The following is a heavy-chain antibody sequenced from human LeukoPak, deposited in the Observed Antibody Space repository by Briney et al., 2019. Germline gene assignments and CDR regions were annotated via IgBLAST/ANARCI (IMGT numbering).Heavy chain of an antibody. V-gene: IGHV5-51*01. D-gene: IGHD1-14*01. CDR3: AILNHPDSRVY. J-gene: IGHJ4*02. CDR1: GYTFTTSW. CDR2: IYAGISDT. Sequence: GESLRISCQGFGYTFTTSWIGWVRQLPGKGLEWMAIIYAGISDTKYSPSFQGQVSISTDRSISTAYLQWSSLQASDTAIYYCAILNHPDSRVYWGQGTPVTVSS.